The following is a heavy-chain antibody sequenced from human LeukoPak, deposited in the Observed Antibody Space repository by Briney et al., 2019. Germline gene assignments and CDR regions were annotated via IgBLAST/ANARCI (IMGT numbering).Heavy chain of an antibody. CDR1: GGSISSGGYY. CDR3: ARELMVRGVNDAFDI. V-gene: IGHV4-31*03. D-gene: IGHD3-10*01. Sequence: SQTLSLTCTVSGGSISSGGYYWSWIRQHPGKGLEWIGYIYYSGSTYYNPSLKSRVTISVDTSKNQFSLKLSSVTAADTAVYYCARELMVRGVNDAFDIWGQGTMVTVSS. J-gene: IGHJ3*02. CDR2: IYYSGST.